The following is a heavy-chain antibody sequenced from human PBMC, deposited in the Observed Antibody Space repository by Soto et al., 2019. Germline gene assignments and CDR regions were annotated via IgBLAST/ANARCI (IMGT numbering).Heavy chain of an antibody. CDR3: GRGGYAGCQDGEGHFDY. V-gene: IGHV3-30*03. CDR2: ISYDGSNQ. CDR1: GFTFSTYT. D-gene: IGHD2-2*01. Sequence: QVQLVESGGGVVQPGRSLRLSCAASGFTFSTYTMHWVRQAPGKGLEWVALISYDGSNQYYADSVRGRFTISRDNSKNSRFLQMSSLRPEYTSSYHWGRGGYAGCQDGEGHFDYWGQGTLGPGSS. J-gene: IGHJ4*02.